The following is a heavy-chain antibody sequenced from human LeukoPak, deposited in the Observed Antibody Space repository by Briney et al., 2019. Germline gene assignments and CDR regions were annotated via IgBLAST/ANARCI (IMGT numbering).Heavy chain of an antibody. Sequence: GGSLRLSCTASGFTFGDNAMSWFRQAPGKGLEWVSFIRGKVYGGTTEYAASVKGRFTISRDDSKSIAYLQMNSLKIEDTAVYYCTRGPWGDYWSQGTLVTVSS. CDR2: IRGKVYGGTT. CDR3: TRGPWGDY. CDR1: GFTFGDNA. V-gene: IGHV3-49*03. J-gene: IGHJ4*02. D-gene: IGHD7-27*01.